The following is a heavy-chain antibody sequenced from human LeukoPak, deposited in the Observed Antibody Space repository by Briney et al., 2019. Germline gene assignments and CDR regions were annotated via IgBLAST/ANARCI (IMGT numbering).Heavy chain of an antibody. CDR1: GFTFSSYW. J-gene: IGHJ4*02. CDR3: ARDRSSGCDY. CDR2: INSDGGTT. Sequence: GGSLRLSCAAAGFTFSSYWMHWVRQAPGKGLVWVSRINSDGGTTTYADSVKGRFTISRDNAKNTLYLQMNSLRAEDTAVYYCARDRSSGCDYWGQGTLVTVSS. D-gene: IGHD1-1*01. V-gene: IGHV3-74*01.